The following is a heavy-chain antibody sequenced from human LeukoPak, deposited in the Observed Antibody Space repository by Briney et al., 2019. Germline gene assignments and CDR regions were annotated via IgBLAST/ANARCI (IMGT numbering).Heavy chain of an antibody. CDR2: IYTSGST. V-gene: IGHV4-4*07. J-gene: IGHJ3*02. CDR3: ARALLTTPPAAFDI. D-gene: IGHD1-26*01. CDR1: GGSIGSYY. Sequence: SETLSLTCTVSGGSIGSYYWSWIRQPAGKGLEWIGRIYTSGSTNYNPSLKSRVTMSVDTSKNQFSLKLSSVTAADTAVYYCARALLTTPPAAFDIWGQGTMVTVSS.